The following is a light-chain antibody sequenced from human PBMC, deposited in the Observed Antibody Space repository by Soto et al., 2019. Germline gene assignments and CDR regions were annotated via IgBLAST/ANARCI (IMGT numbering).Light chain of an antibody. CDR2: GAS. Sequence: EKVMTQSPATLSMSPGERATLYCRASQSVSSFLAWYQQKPGQAPRLLIYGASTRATGIPARFSGSGSGTEFTLTISSLQPEDFAVYYCQQYSNWPSWTFGQGTKV. J-gene: IGKJ1*01. CDR3: QQYSNWPSWT. CDR1: QSVSSF. V-gene: IGKV3-15*01.